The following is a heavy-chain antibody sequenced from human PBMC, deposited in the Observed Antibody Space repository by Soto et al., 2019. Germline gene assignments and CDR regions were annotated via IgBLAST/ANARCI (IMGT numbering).Heavy chain of an antibody. V-gene: IGHV3-33*01. CDR2: IWYDGSNK. CDR3: ARVQGRYYGSGSYHGVHV. Sequence: QMQLVESGGGVVQPGTSLRLSCAASGFTFSSYGIHWVRQAPGKGLEWVAVIWYDGSNKKYADSVKGRFTISRDNSENPGYLQMNSLRAEDTAVDYCARVQGRYYGSGSYHGVHVWGQGTTVSVSS. J-gene: IGHJ6*02. D-gene: IGHD3-10*01. CDR1: GFTFSSYG.